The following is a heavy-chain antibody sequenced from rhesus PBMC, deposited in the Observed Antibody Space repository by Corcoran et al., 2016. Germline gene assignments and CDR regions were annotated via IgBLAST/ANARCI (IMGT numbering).Heavy chain of an antibody. CDR3: ARHEWPDDAFDF. Sequence: QVQLQESGPGLVKPSETLSLTCAVSGGSISSSYYYWSWIRQAPGKGLEWSGYIPYSGSNSYNPSLKRRVTISRDTSKNQCSLKLSSVTAADTAVYYCARHEWPDDAFDFWGQGLRVTVSS. CDR1: GGSISSSYYY. V-gene: IGHV4-122*02. J-gene: IGHJ3*01. D-gene: IGHD2-33*01. CDR2: IPYSGSN.